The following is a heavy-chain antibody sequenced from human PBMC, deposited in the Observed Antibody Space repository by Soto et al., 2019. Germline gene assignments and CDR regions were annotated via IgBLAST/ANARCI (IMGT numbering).Heavy chain of an antibody. CDR2: IYYSGST. CDR1: GGSISSYY. V-gene: IGHV4-59*01. D-gene: IGHD3-22*01. CDR3: ARDSSGYHNWFDP. Sequence: PSETLSLTCTVSGGSISSYYWSWIRQPPGKGLEWIGYIYYSGSTNYNPSLKSRVTISVDTSKNQFSLKLSSVTAADTAVYYCARDSSGYHNWFDPWGQGTLVTVS. J-gene: IGHJ5*02.